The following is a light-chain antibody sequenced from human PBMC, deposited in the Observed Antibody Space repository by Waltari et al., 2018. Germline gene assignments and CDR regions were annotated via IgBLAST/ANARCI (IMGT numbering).Light chain of an antibody. J-gene: IGKJ2*01. Sequence: QSRLYRSNINNYLAWYQQKPGQSPRLLISGASTRQSGVPDRSRGSGSGTDFTLTISSLQAADVAVYYCQQYFDTRGEPTVGQGTKLEIK. CDR1: QSRLYRSNINNY. CDR3: QQYFDTRGEPT. V-gene: IGKV4-1*01. CDR2: GAS.